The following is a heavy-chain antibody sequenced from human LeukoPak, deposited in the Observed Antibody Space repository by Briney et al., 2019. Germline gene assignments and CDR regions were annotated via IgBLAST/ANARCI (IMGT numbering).Heavy chain of an antibody. Sequence: GGSLRLSCAASGFTFSSYGMHWVRQAPGKGLEWVAVIWYDGSNKYYADSVKGRFTISRDNSKNTLYLQMNSLRAEDTAVYYCARVRAITIFGVVRPGWFDPWGQGTLVTVSS. V-gene: IGHV3-33*01. CDR3: ARVRAITIFGVVRPGWFDP. D-gene: IGHD3-3*01. CDR1: GFTFSSYG. CDR2: IWYDGSNK. J-gene: IGHJ5*02.